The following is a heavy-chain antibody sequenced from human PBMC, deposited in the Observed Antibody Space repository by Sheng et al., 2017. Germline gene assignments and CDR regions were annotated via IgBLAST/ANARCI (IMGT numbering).Heavy chain of an antibody. D-gene: IGHD2-8*01. J-gene: IGHJ3*02. CDR2: ISYDGSNK. CDR1: GFTFSSYA. CDR3: ARYFTMGVLTSTKPGGCAFDI. Sequence: QVQLVESGGGVVQPGRSLRLSCAASGFTFSSYAMHWVRQAPGKGLEWVAVISYDGSNKYYADSVKGRFTISRDNSKNTLYLQMNSLRAEDTAVYYCARYFTMGVLTSTKPGGCAFDIWGQGTMVTVSS. V-gene: IGHV3-30*04.